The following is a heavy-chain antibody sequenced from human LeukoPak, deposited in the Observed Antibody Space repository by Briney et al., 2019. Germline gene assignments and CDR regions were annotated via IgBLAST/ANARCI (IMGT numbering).Heavy chain of an antibody. CDR3: ARDEGYCTSTTCHFPDY. J-gene: IGHJ4*02. V-gene: IGHV1-18*04. CDR1: GYTFTNYG. D-gene: IGHD2-2*01. Sequence: ASGKAACKAAGYTFTNYGIRWERQAPGQGLEWMGWISAYNGNTNYAQKLRGRVTMTRDTSTSTAYMELRSLRSDDTAVYYCARDEGYCTSTTCHFPDYWGQGTLVTVSS. CDR2: ISAYNGNT.